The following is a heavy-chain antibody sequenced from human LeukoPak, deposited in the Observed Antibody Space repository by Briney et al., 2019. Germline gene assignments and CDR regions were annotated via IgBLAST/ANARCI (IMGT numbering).Heavy chain of an antibody. J-gene: IGHJ6*03. Sequence: PGGSLRLSCAASGFTFSSYAMSWVRQAAGKGLEWVSAISGSGGSTYYADSVKGRFTISRDNSKNTLYLQMNSLRAEDTAVYYCAKDRRTVYAYYYYMDVWGKGTTVTVSS. CDR3: AKDRRTVYAYYYYMDV. CDR2: ISGSGGST. CDR1: GFTFSSYA. V-gene: IGHV3-23*01. D-gene: IGHD5/OR15-5a*01.